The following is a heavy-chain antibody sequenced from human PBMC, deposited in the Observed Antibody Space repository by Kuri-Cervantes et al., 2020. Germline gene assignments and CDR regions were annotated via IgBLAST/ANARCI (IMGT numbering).Heavy chain of an antibody. CDR2: ISSSSSYI. Sequence: GGSLRLSCAASGFTFSSYSMNWVRQAPGKGLEWVSSISSSSSYIYYADSVKGRFTISRDNAKNSLYLQMNSLRAEDTAVYYCARDLSGIAAAGTYFQHWGQGTLVTVSS. CDR3: ARDLSGIAAAGTYFQH. CDR1: GFTFSSYS. J-gene: IGHJ1*01. V-gene: IGHV3-21*01. D-gene: IGHD6-13*01.